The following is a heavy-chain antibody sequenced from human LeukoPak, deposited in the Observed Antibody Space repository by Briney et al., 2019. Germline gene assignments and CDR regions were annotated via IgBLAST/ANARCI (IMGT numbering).Heavy chain of an antibody. CDR1: GFTFSSYA. CDR2: ISGSGGST. V-gene: IGHV3-23*01. D-gene: IGHD3-10*01. J-gene: IGHJ3*02. Sequence: GGSLRLSCAASGFTFSSYAMSWVRQAPGKGLEWVSAISGSGGSTYYADSVKGRFTISRDNSKNTLYLQMNSLRAEDTAVYYCAKGVQGVIIPFGAFDIWGQGTMVTVSS. CDR3: AKGVQGVIIPFGAFDI.